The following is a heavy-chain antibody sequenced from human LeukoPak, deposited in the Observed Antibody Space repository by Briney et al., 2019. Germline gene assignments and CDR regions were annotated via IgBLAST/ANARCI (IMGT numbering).Heavy chain of an antibody. CDR3: ARHYGP. V-gene: IGHV4-39*01. CDR1: RGSITGGSYY. Sequence: SETLSLTCTVSRGSITGGSYYWGWSRPPPGKGLGWIGSIYYSGNTYYHPTLKSRVTRSVDTSKNQFSLKLNSVTATDTAVYDCARHYGPWGQGTLVTVSS. J-gene: IGHJ4*02. CDR2: IYYSGNT. D-gene: IGHD3-10*01.